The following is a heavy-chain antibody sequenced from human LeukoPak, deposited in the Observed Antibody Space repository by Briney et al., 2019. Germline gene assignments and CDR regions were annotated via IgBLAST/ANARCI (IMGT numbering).Heavy chain of an antibody. CDR1: GFTFSSYW. CDR3: ARESYYYYMDV. CDR2: INTESTST. V-gene: IGHV3-74*01. Sequence: GGSLRLSCAASGFTFSSYWIHWVRQAPGKGLVWVSRINTESTSTSYADSVKGRFTISRDNAKNTLYLQMNSLRAEDTAVYYCARESYYYYMDVWGKGTTVTISS. J-gene: IGHJ6*03.